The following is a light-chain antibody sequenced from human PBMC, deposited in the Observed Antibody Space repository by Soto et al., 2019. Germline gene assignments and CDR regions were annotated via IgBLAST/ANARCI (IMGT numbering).Light chain of an antibody. J-gene: IGKJ1*01. CDR3: QQYNSYSSGT. CDR1: QNLNSW. CDR2: KAS. V-gene: IGKV1-5*03. Sequence: DIQMTQSPSTLSASVGDRVTITCRASQNLNSWLAWYQQKPGKAPKLLIYKASTLESGVPSRFSGSGSGTEFTLTINCLQPDDFAIYYCQQYNSYSSGTVGQGTRVEIK.